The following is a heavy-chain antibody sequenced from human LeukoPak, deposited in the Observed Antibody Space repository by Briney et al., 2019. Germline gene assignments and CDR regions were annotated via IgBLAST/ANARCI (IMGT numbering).Heavy chain of an antibody. CDR3: AKESAMVRGVIDY. CDR2: IYYSGST. D-gene: IGHD3-10*01. J-gene: IGHJ4*02. Sequence: PSETLSLTCTVSGGSISSYYWSWIRQPPGKGLERIGYIYYSGSTNYNPSLKSRVTISVDTSKNQFSLKLSSVTAADTAVYYCAKESAMVRGVIDYWGQGTLVTVSS. CDR1: GGSISSYY. V-gene: IGHV4-59*01.